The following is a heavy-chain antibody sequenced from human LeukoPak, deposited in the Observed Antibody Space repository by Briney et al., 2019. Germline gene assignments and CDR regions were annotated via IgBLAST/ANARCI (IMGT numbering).Heavy chain of an antibody. D-gene: IGHD2-2*01. V-gene: IGHV3-30*18. CDR3: AKQGQLPFDY. CDR2: ISYDGSNK. Sequence: GGSLRLSCAASGFTFSSYGMHWVRQAPGKGLEWVAVISYDGSNKYYADSLKGRFTISRDNSKNTLYLQMNSPRAEDTAVYYCAKQGQLPFDYWGQGTLVTVSS. J-gene: IGHJ4*02. CDR1: GFTFSSYG.